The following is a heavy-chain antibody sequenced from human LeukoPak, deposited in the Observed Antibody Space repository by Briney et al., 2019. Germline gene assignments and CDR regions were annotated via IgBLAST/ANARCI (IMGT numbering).Heavy chain of an antibody. CDR1: GYSFTTNW. CDR2: IYPGDSDT. D-gene: IGHD3-22*01. Sequence: GESLKISCEGSGYSFTTNWIGWVRQMPGKGLEWMGIIYPGDSDTRYSPSFQGQVTISADKSISTAYLKWSSLKASDTAMYYCARPDSNGYYGAFDIWGQGTMVTVSS. CDR3: ARPDSNGYYGAFDI. V-gene: IGHV5-51*01. J-gene: IGHJ3*02.